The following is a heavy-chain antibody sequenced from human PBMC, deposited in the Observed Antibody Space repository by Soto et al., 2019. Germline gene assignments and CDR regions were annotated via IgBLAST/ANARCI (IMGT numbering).Heavy chain of an antibody. CDR1: GFTFSSYA. Sequence: QVQLVESGGGVVQPGRSLRLSCAASGFTFSSYARHWVRQAPGKGLDWVAVISYVGSNKYYADSVKGRFTISRDNSKNTLYLQMNSLRAEDTAVYYCARTRLPNSYGQIAYGLDVWGQGTTVTVSS. CDR2: ISYVGSNK. CDR3: ARTRLPNSYGQIAYGLDV. V-gene: IGHV3-30-3*01. J-gene: IGHJ6*02. D-gene: IGHD5-18*01.